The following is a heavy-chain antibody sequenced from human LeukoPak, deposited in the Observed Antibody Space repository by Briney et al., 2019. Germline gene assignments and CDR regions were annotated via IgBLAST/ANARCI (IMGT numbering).Heavy chain of an antibody. CDR2: IYYSGST. D-gene: IGHD1-7*01. CDR3: ARWGGTGTTRAFDY. J-gene: IGHJ4*02. V-gene: IGHV4-39*01. CDR1: GGSISSSSYY. Sequence: PSETLSLTCTVSGGSISSSSYYWGWIRQPPGKGLEWIGSIYYSGSTYYNPSLKSRVTISVDTSKSQFSLKLSSVTAADTAVYYCARWGGTGTTRAFDYWGQGTLVTVSS.